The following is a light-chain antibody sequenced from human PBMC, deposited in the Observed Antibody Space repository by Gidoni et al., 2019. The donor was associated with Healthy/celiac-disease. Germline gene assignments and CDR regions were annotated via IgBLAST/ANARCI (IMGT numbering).Light chain of an antibody. CDR1: QSISSY. CDR3: QQSYSTLSLT. V-gene: IGKV1-39*01. J-gene: IGKJ5*01. Sequence: DIQLTQSPSSLSASVGERATITCRASQSISSYLHWYQQKPGKAPTLLIYDASNWQSGVPSRFSRSVSVTAFTITISSLQPAEFVTYYCQQSYSTLSLTFGQGTRLEIK. CDR2: DAS.